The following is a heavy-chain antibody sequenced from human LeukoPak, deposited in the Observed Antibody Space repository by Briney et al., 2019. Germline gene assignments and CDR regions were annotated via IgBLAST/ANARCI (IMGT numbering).Heavy chain of an antibody. J-gene: IGHJ6*02. Sequence: GASVKVSCKASGYTFTSYGISWVRQAPGQGLEWMGWISAYNGNTNYAQKLQGRVTMTTDTSTSTAYMELRSLRSDDTAVYYCARGYCSSTSCPSYHYYGMDVWGQGTTVTVSS. V-gene: IGHV1-18*01. D-gene: IGHD2-2*01. CDR3: ARGYCSSTSCPSYHYYGMDV. CDR2: ISAYNGNT. CDR1: GYTFTSYG.